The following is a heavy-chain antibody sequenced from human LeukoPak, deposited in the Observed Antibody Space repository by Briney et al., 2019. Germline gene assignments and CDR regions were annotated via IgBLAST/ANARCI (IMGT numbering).Heavy chain of an antibody. CDR1: GYTFTGYY. J-gene: IGHJ4*02. D-gene: IGHD6-13*01. Sequence: GASVKASCKASGYTFTGYYMHWVRQAPGQGLEWMGWINPNSGGTNYAQKFQGWVTMTRDTSISTAYMELSRLRSDDTAVYYCARDGIAAAGHFDYWGQGTLVTVSS. V-gene: IGHV1-2*04. CDR3: ARDGIAAAGHFDY. CDR2: INPNSGGT.